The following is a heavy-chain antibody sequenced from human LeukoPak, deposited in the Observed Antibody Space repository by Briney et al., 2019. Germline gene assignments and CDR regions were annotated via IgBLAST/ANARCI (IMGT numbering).Heavy chain of an antibody. J-gene: IGHJ4*02. CDR2: FSGSGGGT. Sequence: GGSLRLSCAASGFTFSGYAMNWVRQAPGKGLEWVSGFSGSGGGTYYADSVKGRFTISRDNSKSTLYLQMDSLRAEDTAVYYCAKMRGGTTVTNYFDYWGQGTLVTVSS. CDR1: GFTFSGYA. CDR3: AKMRGGTTVTNYFDY. D-gene: IGHD4-17*01. V-gene: IGHV3-23*01.